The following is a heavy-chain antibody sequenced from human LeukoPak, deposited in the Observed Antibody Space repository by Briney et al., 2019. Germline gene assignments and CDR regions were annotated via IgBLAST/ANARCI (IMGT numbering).Heavy chain of an antibody. J-gene: IGHJ3*02. CDR2: IYYSGST. D-gene: IGHD2-21*02. CDR1: GGSISSYY. Sequence: PSETLSLTCTVSGGSISSYYWSWIRQPPGKGLEWIGYIYYSGSTNYNPSLKSRVTISADTSKNQFSLKLSSVTAADTAVYYCARHKSLAYCGGDCPDAFDIWGQGTMVTVSS. CDR3: ARHKSLAYCGGDCPDAFDI. V-gene: IGHV4-59*08.